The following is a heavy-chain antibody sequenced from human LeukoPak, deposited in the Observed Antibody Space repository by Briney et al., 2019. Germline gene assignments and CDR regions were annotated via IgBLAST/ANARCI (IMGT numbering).Heavy chain of an antibody. V-gene: IGHV4-34*01. CDR2: INHSGST. CDR3: ARGTVVAATGY. J-gene: IGHJ4*02. D-gene: IGHD2-15*01. Sequence: SETLSLTCAVYGGSFSGYYWSWIRQPPGKGLEWIGEINHSGSTNYNPSLKSRVTISVDTSKNQFSLKLSSVTAADTAVYYCARGTVVAATGYWGQGTLVTVSS. CDR1: GGSFSGYY.